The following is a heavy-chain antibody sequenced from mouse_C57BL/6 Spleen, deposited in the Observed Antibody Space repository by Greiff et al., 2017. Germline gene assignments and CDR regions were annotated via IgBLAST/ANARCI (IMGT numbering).Heavy chain of an antibody. CDR1: GFTFTDYY. V-gene: IGHV7-3*01. J-gene: IGHJ1*03. D-gene: IGHD2-2*01. CDR3: SRYRRVTRYFDV. Sequence: VQLKESGGGLVQPGGSLSLSCAASGFTFTDYYMSWVRQPPGKALEWLGFIRNNANGYTKEYSASVKGTFTISRANSQSILYLKMNALIAEDSATDYCSRYRRVTRYFDVWGTGTTVTVSS. CDR2: IRNNANGYTK.